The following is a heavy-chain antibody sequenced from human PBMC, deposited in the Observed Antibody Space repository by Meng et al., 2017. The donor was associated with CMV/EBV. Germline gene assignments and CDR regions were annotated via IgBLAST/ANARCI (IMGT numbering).Heavy chain of an antibody. CDR1: GGSFSGYY. CDR2: INHSGST. D-gene: IGHD3-22*01. Sequence: GSLRLSCVVYGGSFSGYYWSWIRQPPGKGLEWIGEINHSGSTNYNPSLKSRVTISVDTSKNQFSLKLSSVTAADTAVYYCARGNGYYYDSSGYPLYYYYYGMDVWGQGTTVTVSS. V-gene: IGHV4-34*01. J-gene: IGHJ6*02. CDR3: ARGNGYYYDSSGYPLYYYYYGMDV.